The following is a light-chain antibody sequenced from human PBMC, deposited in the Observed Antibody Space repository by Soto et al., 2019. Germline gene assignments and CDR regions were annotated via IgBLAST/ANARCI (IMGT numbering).Light chain of an antibody. CDR1: SSAVGGYDY. J-gene: IGLJ1*01. V-gene: IGLV2-14*01. Sequence: QSVLTQPASVSGSPGQSITISCTGTSSAVGGYDYVSWFQLHPGQAPKLLVFDVSNRHSGVSSRFSGSMSGNTASLTISGLQAEDEADYFCSSYSISTAYLFGTGTEVTVL. CDR3: SSYSISTAYL. CDR2: DVS.